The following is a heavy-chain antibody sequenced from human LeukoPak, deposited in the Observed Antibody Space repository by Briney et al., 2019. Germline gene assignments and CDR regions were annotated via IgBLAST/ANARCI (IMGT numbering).Heavy chain of an antibody. V-gene: IGHV4-39*07. D-gene: IGHD4-11*01. CDR2: IYYSGST. CDR3: ARESSNRHTPYDY. J-gene: IGHJ4*02. CDR1: GFTFSSYS. Sequence: GSLRLSCAASGFTFSSYSMNWVRQPPGKGLEWIGSIYYSGSTYYNPSLKSRVTISVDTSKNQFSLKLSSVTATDTAVYYCARESSNRHTPYDYWGQGTLVTVSS.